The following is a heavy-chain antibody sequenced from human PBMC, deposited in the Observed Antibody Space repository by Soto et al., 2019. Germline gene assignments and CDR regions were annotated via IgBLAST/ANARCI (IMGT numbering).Heavy chain of an antibody. J-gene: IGHJ5*02. D-gene: IGHD3-10*01. CDR1: GGTFSSYT. CDR3: ARSTSGSYHVTWFDP. Sequence: GASVKVSCKASGGTFSSYTISWVRQAPGQGLEWMGRITPILGIANYAQKFQGRVTITADKSTSTAYMELSSLRSEDTAEYYCARSTSGSYHVTWFDPWGQGTLVTVSS. CDR2: ITPILGIA. V-gene: IGHV1-69*02.